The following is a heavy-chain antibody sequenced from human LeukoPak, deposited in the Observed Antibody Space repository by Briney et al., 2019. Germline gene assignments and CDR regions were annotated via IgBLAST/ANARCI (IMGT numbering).Heavy chain of an antibody. Sequence: GGSLRLSCAASGFTFSSYAMSWVRQAPGKGLEWVSAISGSGGSTYYADSVKGRFTISRDNSKNTLYLQMNSLRAEDTAVYYCAKPYYDFWSGYLGAFDIWGQGTMVTVSS. D-gene: IGHD3-3*01. V-gene: IGHV3-23*01. J-gene: IGHJ3*02. CDR1: GFTFSSYA. CDR3: AKPYYDFWSGYLGAFDI. CDR2: ISGSGGST.